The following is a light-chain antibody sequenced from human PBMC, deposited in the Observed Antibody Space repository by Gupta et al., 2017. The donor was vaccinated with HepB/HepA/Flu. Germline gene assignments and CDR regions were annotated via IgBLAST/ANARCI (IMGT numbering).Light chain of an antibody. V-gene: IGLV2-14*03. Sequence: QSALPPPASVSGSPGPSITISCAGTSSDVGGYNYVSWYQHHPGKAHKLMIYVFSSPPSGVSNPFSVSKSDNTASLTISVPQVEAEADYYCSSYTISSSRDVFGGGTKLTVL. J-gene: IGLJ3*02. CDR2: VFS. CDR3: SSYTISSSRDV. CDR1: SSDVGGYNY.